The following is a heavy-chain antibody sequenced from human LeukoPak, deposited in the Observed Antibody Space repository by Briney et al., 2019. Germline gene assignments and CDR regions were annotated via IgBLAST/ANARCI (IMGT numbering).Heavy chain of an antibody. CDR1: GFTFSSYV. D-gene: IGHD3-10*01. CDR3: AKDREAGNPYYYYYGMDV. CDR2: IIGRGDRT. Sequence: GGSLRLSCAASGFTFSSYVMNWVRQAPGKGLDWVSHIIGRGDRTYYADSVKGRFTISRDNSKNTLFLQMNSLRAEDTAVYYCAKDREAGNPYYYYYGMDVWGQGTTVTVSS. V-gene: IGHV3-23*01. J-gene: IGHJ6*02.